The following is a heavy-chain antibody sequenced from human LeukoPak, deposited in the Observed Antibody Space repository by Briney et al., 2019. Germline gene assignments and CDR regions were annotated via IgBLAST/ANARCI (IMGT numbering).Heavy chain of an antibody. D-gene: IGHD3-22*01. CDR1: GFTASSNY. CDR3: ARSGLWYSSGPFDY. J-gene: IGHJ4*02. V-gene: IGHV3-53*01. Sequence: PGGSLRLSCAASGFTASSNYMSWVRQAPGKGLEWVSVIYSGGSTYYADSVKGRFTISRDNSKNTLYLQMNSLRAEDTAVYYCARSGLWYSSGPFDYWGQGTLVTVSS. CDR2: IYSGGST.